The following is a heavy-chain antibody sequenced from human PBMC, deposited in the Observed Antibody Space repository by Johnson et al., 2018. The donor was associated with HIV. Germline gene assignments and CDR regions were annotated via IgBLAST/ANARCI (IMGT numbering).Heavy chain of an antibody. CDR1: GFTFSDYA. Sequence: QMLLVESGGGVVQPGRSLRLSCAASGFTFSDYAMHWVRQAPGKGLEWVSRSNSDGSITNYADSVKGRFTISRDKAKNTLHLQMNSLRAEDTAVYYCAKDKGWILDRNDAFDIWGQGTMVTVSS. D-gene: IGHD3/OR15-3a*01. CDR3: AKDKGWILDRNDAFDI. CDR2: SNSDGSIT. J-gene: IGHJ3*02. V-gene: IGHV3-NL1*01.